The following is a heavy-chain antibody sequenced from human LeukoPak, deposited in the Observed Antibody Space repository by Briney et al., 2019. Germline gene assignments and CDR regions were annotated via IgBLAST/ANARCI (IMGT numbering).Heavy chain of an antibody. CDR1: GFTFSTYG. J-gene: IGHJ5*02. CDR3: VRDGCLTSAGCCVYNWFYP. D-gene: IGHD2-2*01. CDR2: IYYDGSIE. V-gene: IGHV3-33*01. Sequence: GRSLRLSCAAPGFTFSTYGMHWVRQAPGKGLEWLAVIYYDGSIEYYADSVKGRFTVSGDNSKNTLYLQMNSLRARDTAVYYCVRDGCLTSAGCCVYNWFYPWGQGTLVTVPS.